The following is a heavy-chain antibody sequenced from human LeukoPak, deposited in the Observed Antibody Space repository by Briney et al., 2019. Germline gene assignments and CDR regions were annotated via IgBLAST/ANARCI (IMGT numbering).Heavy chain of an antibody. V-gene: IGHV3-30-3*01. CDR1: GFTFSDYA. J-gene: IGHJ1*01. CDR3: ARGSSVYYYDSRGYYSYFQH. CDR2: ISYDGSNE. Sequence: PGGSLRLSCAASGFTFSDYAMHWVRPAPGKGLDWVAVISYDGSNEYYADSVKGRFTISRDNSKNTLYLQMNSLRAEDTAVYYCARGSSVYYYDSRGYYSYFQHWGQGTLVTVSS. D-gene: IGHD3-22*01.